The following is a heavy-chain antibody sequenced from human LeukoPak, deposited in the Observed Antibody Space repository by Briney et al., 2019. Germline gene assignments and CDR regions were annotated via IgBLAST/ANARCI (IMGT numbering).Heavy chain of an antibody. CDR3: ARKPYYGSDTYPYPFDY. D-gene: IGHD3-10*01. CDR1: GCSISSGGYY. J-gene: IGHJ4*02. Sequence: SQTLSLTCTVSGCSISSGGYYWSWIRQHPGKGLEWIGYIYYSGSTYYNPSLKSRVTISVDTSKNQFSLKLSSVTAADTALYYCARKPYYGSDTYPYPFDYWGQGTLVTVS. V-gene: IGHV4-31*03. CDR2: IYYSGST.